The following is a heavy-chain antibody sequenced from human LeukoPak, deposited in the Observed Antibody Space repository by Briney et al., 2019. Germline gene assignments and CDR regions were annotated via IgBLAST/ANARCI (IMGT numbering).Heavy chain of an antibody. V-gene: IGHV3-7*01. CDR2: IKEDGSEK. D-gene: IGHD2-8*01. J-gene: IGHJ6*02. Sequence: GGSLRLSCAASPFTSSGHWMSWVRQAPGKGLEWVANIKEDGSEKYYLDSVKGRFTISRDNAKNSLHLQINSLRVEDTAVYYCARNSFAELMLLGSAYGMDVWGQGTTVIVSS. CDR1: PFTSSGHW. CDR3: ARNSFAELMLLGSAYGMDV.